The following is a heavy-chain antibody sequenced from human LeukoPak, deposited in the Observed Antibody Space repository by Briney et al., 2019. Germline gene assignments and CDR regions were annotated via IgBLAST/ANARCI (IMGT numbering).Heavy chain of an antibody. CDR2: ISNRNSII. CDR1: GFIFSDYY. J-gene: IGHJ4*02. Sequence: GGPLRLSCAASGFIFSDYYMGWIRQAPGKGLEWISYISNRNSIIYYADSVKGRFTISRDNAKNALYLQMNSLRAEDTALYYCARGQLTGDDELFDYWGQGTLVTVSS. V-gene: IGHV3-11*04. D-gene: IGHD7-27*01. CDR3: ARGQLTGDDELFDY.